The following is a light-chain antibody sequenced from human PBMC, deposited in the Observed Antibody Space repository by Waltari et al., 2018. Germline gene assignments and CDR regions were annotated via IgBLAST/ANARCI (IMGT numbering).Light chain of an antibody. J-gene: IGLJ3*02. Sequence: QLVLTQSPSASASLGASVKLTCTLSSGHSSNIIAWLQQQPKKGPRFLLKVNSDGSHSKGDEIPDRFSGSSSGAECYLTISSLQSEDEADYYCQTGGHGTWVFGGGTKLTVL. CDR2: VNSDGSH. CDR1: SGHSSNI. CDR3: QTGGHGTWV. V-gene: IGLV4-69*01.